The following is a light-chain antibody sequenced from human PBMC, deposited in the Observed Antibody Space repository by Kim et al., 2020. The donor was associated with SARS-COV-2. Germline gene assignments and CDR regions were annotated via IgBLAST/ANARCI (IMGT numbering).Light chain of an antibody. CDR1: SSNIGSNY. J-gene: IGLJ3*02. CDR3: AAWDDSLSGWV. CDR2: RNN. V-gene: IGLV1-47*01. Sequence: QSVLTQPPSASGTPGQRVTISCSGSSSNIGSNYVYWYQQLPGTAPKHLIYRNNQRPSGVPERFSGSKSGTSASMAISGLRSEDEADYYCAAWDDSLSGWVFGGGTQLTVL.